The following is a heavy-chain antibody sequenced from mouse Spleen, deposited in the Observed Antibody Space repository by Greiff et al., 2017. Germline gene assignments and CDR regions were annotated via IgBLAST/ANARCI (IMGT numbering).Heavy chain of an antibody. CDR3: ARRASTMITTGAWFAY. Sequence: EVQRVESGGGLVKPGGSLKLSCAASGFTFSDYGMHWVRQAPEKGLEWVAYISSGSSTIYYADTVKGRFTISRDNAKNTLFLQMTSLRSEDTAMYYCARRASTMITTGAWFAYWGQGTLVTVSA. J-gene: IGHJ3*01. V-gene: IGHV5-17*01. CDR1: GFTFSDYG. CDR2: ISSGSSTI. D-gene: IGHD2-4*01.